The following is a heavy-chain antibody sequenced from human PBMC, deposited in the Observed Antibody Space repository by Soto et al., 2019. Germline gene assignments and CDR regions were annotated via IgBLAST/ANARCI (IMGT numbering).Heavy chain of an antibody. V-gene: IGHV2-5*01. CDR1: RVSLSVSGVA. J-gene: IGHJ5*02. CDR2: IYWNDAQ. D-gene: IGHD2-8*01. Sequence: SGPTLVNPTQTLTLTCTVSRVSLSVSGVAVGWIRHTPGKALEWLALIYWNDAQSYSPSLKNSLTITKDTSKNQVVLTVTNMDPLDTATYYCAQRGRYCPNGVCFLNWFDPWGQGILVT. CDR3: AQRGRYCPNGVCFLNWFDP.